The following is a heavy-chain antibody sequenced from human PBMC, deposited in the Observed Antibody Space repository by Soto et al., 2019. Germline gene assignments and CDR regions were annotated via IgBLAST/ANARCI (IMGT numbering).Heavy chain of an antibody. J-gene: IGHJ6*02. Sequence: PSETLSLTCTVSGGSISSYYWSWIRQPAGKGLEWIGRIYTSGSTNYNPSLKSRVTMSVDTSKNQFSLKLSSVTAADTAVYYCARGMRSGSYYSPTGGPYYYYGMDVWGQGTTVTVSS. D-gene: IGHD1-26*01. CDR1: GGSISSYY. CDR2: IYTSGST. CDR3: ARGMRSGSYYSPTGGPYYYYGMDV. V-gene: IGHV4-4*07.